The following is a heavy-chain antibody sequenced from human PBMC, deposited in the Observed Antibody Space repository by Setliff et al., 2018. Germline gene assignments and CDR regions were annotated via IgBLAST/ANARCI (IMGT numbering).Heavy chain of an antibody. D-gene: IGHD3-10*01. Sequence: GGSLRLSCVVSGFSVSNDFMGWVRQAPGKGLEWVSVIYNRGHTYYADSVKGRFTISRDSSKNTLYLQMNSLTAEDTAMYYCARDRGGTNPWFDSWGQRTLVTVSS. V-gene: IGHV3-53*01. CDR1: GFSVSNDF. J-gene: IGHJ5*01. CDR2: IYNRGHT. CDR3: ARDRGGTNPWFDS.